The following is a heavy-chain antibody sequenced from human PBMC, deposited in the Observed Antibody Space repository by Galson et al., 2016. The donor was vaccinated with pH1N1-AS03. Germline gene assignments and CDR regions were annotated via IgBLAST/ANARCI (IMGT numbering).Heavy chain of an antibody. CDR2: INPVLEKT. D-gene: IGHD1-26*01. Sequence: SVKLSCKASGGSFSNYAFNWVRQAPGQGLEWMGGINPVLEKTNYARKFRGRVTITADGSTSTAYVELRSLRSDDTAVYYCARALREGRVGDIWGQGTLVTVSS. V-gene: IGHV1-69*13. J-gene: IGHJ3*02. CDR1: GGSFSNYA. CDR3: ARALREGRVGDI.